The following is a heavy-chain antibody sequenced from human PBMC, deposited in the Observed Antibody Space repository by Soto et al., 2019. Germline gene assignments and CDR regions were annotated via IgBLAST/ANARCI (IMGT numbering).Heavy chain of an antibody. Sequence: EVQLLESGGGLVQPGGSLRLSCAASGFTFSSYAMSWVRQAPGKGLEWVSAISGSGGSTYYADSVKGRFTISRDNAKNTLYLQMNSLSAEDTAVYYFAKGLEPQTPYYFYYWGQGTLVTVSA. CDR1: GFTFSSYA. CDR3: AKGLEPQTPYYFYY. D-gene: IGHD6-6*01. V-gene: IGHV3-23*01. J-gene: IGHJ4*02. CDR2: ISGSGGST.